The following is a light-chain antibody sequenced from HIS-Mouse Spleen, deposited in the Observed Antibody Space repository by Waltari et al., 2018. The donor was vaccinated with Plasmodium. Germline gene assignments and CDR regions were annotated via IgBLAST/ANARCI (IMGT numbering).Light chain of an antibody. V-gene: IGKV3-15*01. CDR1: QSVSSN. J-gene: IGKJ1*01. Sequence: EIVMTQSPATLSVSPGERATLSCRASQSVSSNLAWYQQKPGQAHRLLSYGASTRATGMPARFSGSGSGTEFTLTISSMQSEDFAVYYCQQYNNWPRGTFGQGTKVEIK. CDR2: GAS. CDR3: QQYNNWPRGT.